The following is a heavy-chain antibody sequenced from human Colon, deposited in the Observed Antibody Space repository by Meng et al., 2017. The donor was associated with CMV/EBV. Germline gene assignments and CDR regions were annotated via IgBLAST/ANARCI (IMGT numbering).Heavy chain of an antibody. Sequence: CAVSGAPINSAGSAWTWIRHPPGMGLEWIGNVYTTGSTFYNPSLKSRVTISVDVSKNQFSLQLRSVTAADTAVYYCARGNGDHLFDYWGQGTLVTVSS. CDR3: ARGNGDHLFDY. V-gene: IGHV4-30-2*01. CDR1: GAPINSAGSA. CDR2: VYTTGST. J-gene: IGHJ4*02. D-gene: IGHD2-8*01.